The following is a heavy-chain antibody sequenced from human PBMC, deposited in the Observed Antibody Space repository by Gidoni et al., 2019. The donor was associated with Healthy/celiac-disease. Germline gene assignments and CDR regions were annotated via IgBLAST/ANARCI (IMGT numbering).Heavy chain of an antibody. J-gene: IGHJ6*02. CDR2: IIPIVGTA. Sequence: QVQLVQSAAEVTKPGSSLKVSCMPSGCTFSSYAIRWVRQAPGQGLEWMVGIIPIVGTANYAQKCQGRVTITADESTSTAYMELSRLRSEDTAVYYGASCSSTSCYRTTNYYYGMDVWGQGTTVTVSS. CDR3: ASCSSTSCYRTTNYYYGMDV. CDR1: GCTFSSYA. V-gene: IGHV1-69*01. D-gene: IGHD2-2*02.